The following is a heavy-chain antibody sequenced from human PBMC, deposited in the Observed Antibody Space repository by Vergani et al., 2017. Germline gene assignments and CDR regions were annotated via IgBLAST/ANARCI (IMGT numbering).Heavy chain of an antibody. D-gene: IGHD1-26*01. CDR2: INHIGSP. CDR3: GRGLEWMGEINHSGSTNYNPSLKSRVTISVDTSKNQFSLKLSSVTAADTAVYYCARGQAASSAFWSLYYFDY. V-gene: IGHV4-34*06. J-gene: IGHJ4*02. Sequence: QVQLQQWGAGLLKPSETLSLTCAVYGGSFSGYYWSWIRKPPGKGLGWIGEINHIGSPNYNPSLKSRVTKSVKTSKNRFPLNRAPVTAPDPPWISLGRGLEWMGEINHSGSTNYNPSLKSRVTISVDTSKNQFSLKLSSVTAADTAVYYCARGQAASSAFWSLYYFDYWGQGTLVTVSS. CDR1: GGSFSGYY.